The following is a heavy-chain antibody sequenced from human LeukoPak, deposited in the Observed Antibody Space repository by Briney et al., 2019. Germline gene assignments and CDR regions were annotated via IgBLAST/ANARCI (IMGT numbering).Heavy chain of an antibody. CDR1: GGSISSSSYY. Sequence: SETLSLTCTVSGGSISSSSYYWGWIRQPPGKGLEWIGSIYYSGSTYYNPSLKSRVTISVDTSKNQFSLKLSSVTAADTAVYYCARHDYGSGSYAYNWFDPWGQGTLVTVSS. J-gene: IGHJ5*02. CDR2: IYYSGST. D-gene: IGHD3-10*01. V-gene: IGHV4-39*01. CDR3: ARHDYGSGSYAYNWFDP.